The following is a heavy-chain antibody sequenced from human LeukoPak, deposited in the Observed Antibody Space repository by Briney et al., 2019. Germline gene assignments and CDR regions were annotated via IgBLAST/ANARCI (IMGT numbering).Heavy chain of an antibody. V-gene: IGHV4-38-2*01. CDR2: IYHSGST. Sequence: SETLSLTCAVSGYSISSGYYWGWIRQPPGKGLEWIGSIYHSGSTYYNPSLKSRVTISVDTSKNQFPLKLSSVTAADTAVYYCARHRGIAARRFVGYFDYWGQGTLVTVSS. CDR1: GYSISSGYY. J-gene: IGHJ4*02. CDR3: ARHRGIAARRFVGYFDY. D-gene: IGHD6-6*01.